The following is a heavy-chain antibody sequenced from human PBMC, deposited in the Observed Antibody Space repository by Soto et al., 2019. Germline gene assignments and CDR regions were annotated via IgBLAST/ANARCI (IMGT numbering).Heavy chain of an antibody. CDR2: ISYDGSNK. CDR3: ASLTLGRGRRDPQY. V-gene: IGHV3-30-3*01. D-gene: IGHD3-10*01. CDR1: GVTLSSYA. Sequence: GGALRLPCSASGVTLSSYAMRWVRQAPGKGLEWVAVISYDGSNKYYADSVKGRFTISRDNSKNTLYLQMNSLRAEDTAVYYCASLTLGRGRRDPQYWGQGTLVTVSS. J-gene: IGHJ4*02.